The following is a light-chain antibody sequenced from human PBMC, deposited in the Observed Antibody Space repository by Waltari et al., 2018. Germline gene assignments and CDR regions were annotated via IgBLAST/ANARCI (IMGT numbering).Light chain of an antibody. V-gene: IGLV2-23*03. CDR2: EGS. J-gene: IGLJ2*01. CDR1: SRDVGSYTL. CDR3: CSYAGSSTFEV. Sequence: QSALTQPASVSGSPGQSLTISCTGTSRDVGSYTLVSWYQQHPGKAPKLMIYEGSKRHSGVSNRFSGSKSGNTASLRISGLQAEDEADYYCCSYAGSSTFEVFGGGTKLTVL.